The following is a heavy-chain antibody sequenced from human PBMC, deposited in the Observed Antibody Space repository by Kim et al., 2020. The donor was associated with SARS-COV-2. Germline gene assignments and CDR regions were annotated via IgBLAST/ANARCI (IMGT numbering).Heavy chain of an antibody. CDR1: GFTFINAW. V-gene: IGHV3-15*01. CDR2: IKTKADGGTT. J-gene: IGHJ4*02. D-gene: IGHD3-10*01. Sequence: GGSLRLSCAASGFTFINAWVSWVRQAPGKGLEWVGRIKTKADGGTTDYASPAKGRFTISRDDSKNTLYLQMDNLKFDDTAVYYCATEPHFGSGNFDCWGQGTLVTVSS. CDR3: ATEPHFGSGNFDC.